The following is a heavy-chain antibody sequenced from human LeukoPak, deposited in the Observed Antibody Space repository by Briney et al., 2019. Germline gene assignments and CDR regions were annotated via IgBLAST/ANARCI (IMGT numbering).Heavy chain of an antibody. CDR3: ARDLYGDYGARDAFDI. CDR1: GGSFSGYY. V-gene: IGHV4-34*01. CDR2: INHSGST. J-gene: IGHJ3*02. D-gene: IGHD4-17*01. Sequence: KTSETLSLTCAVYGGSFSGYYWSWIRQPPGKGLEWIGEINHSGSTNYNPSLKSRVTISVDTSKNQFSLKLSSVTAADTAVYYCARDLYGDYGARDAFDIWGQGTMVTVSS.